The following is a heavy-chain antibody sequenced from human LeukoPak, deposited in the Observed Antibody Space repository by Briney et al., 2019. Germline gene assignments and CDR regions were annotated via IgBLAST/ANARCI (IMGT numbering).Heavy chain of an antibody. Sequence: PGGSLRLSCVASGFIFRNYAMHWVRQAPGKGLEWVAVGSHDGRNKIHGDSVKGRFTISRDNSKNTVYLQMDNLRPEDTAVYYCAKDRDSSTWSFFDFWGQGTLVTVSS. D-gene: IGHD6-13*01. CDR1: GFIFRNYA. CDR2: GSHDGRNK. V-gene: IGHV3-30*18. J-gene: IGHJ4*02. CDR3: AKDRDSSTWSFFDF.